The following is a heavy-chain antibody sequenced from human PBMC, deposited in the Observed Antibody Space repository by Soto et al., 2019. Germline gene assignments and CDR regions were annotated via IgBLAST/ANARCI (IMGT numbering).Heavy chain of an antibody. CDR3: ARDYNPHNTHSNYVSYYYYGMDV. J-gene: IGHJ6*02. D-gene: IGHD4-4*01. Sequence: EVQLVESGGGLVKPGGSLRLSCAASGFTFSSYSMNWVHQAPGKGLEWVSSISSSSSYIYYADSVKGRFTISRDNAKNSLYLQMNSLRAEDTAVYYCARDYNPHNTHSNYVSYYYYGMDVWGQGTTVTVSS. CDR1: GFTFSSYS. CDR2: ISSSSSYI. V-gene: IGHV3-21*01.